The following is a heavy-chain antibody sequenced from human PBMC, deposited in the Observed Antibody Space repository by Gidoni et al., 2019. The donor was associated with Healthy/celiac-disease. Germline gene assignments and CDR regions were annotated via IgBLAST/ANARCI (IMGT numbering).Heavy chain of an antibody. CDR2: TKQDGSEK. J-gene: IGHJ6*02. D-gene: IGHD6-19*01. CDR3: ARGGVAVAGYYYYGMDV. Sequence: EVQLVESGGGLVQPGGSLRLSCAAAGFTFSSYWMSWVRQAPGKGLEWVANTKQDGSEKYYVDSVKGRFTISRDNAKNSLYLQMNSLRAEDTAVYYCARGGVAVAGYYYYGMDVWGQGTTVTVSS. CDR1: GFTFSSYW. V-gene: IGHV3-7*03.